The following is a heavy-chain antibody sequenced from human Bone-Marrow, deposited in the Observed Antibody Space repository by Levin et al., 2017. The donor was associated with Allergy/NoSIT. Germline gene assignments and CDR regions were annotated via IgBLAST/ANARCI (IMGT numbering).Heavy chain of an antibody. V-gene: IGHV1-18*04. CDR2: ISVYNGKT. CDR3: ARGRGAEATSWFDP. Sequence: GASVKVSCKASGYSFTSYGINWVRQAPGQGLEWVGWISVYNGKTNYAQKVQGRVTMTTDTSTSTAYMELRRLTSDDTAVYYCARGRGAEATSWFDPWGQGTLVTVSS. CDR1: GYSFTSYG. J-gene: IGHJ5*02. D-gene: IGHD1-1*01.